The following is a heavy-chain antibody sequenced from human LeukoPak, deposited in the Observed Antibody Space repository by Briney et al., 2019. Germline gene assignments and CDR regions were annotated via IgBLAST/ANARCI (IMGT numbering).Heavy chain of an antibody. Sequence: PSETLSLTCTVSGGSISSYYWSWIRQPPGKGLEWIGYIYYSGSTSYNPSLKSRLTISVDTSKNQFSLKLSSVTAADTAVYYCARAPVSGLSGHFDYWGQGTLVTVSS. D-gene: IGHD1-14*01. J-gene: IGHJ4*02. CDR3: ARAPVSGLSGHFDY. CDR2: IYYSGST. V-gene: IGHV4-59*01. CDR1: GGSISSYY.